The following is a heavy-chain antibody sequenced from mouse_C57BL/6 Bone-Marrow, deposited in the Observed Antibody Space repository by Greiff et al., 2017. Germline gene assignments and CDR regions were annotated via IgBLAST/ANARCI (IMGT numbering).Heavy chain of an antibody. CDR2: IWRGGST. V-gene: IGHV2-5*01. CDR3: AKNGDYGWYFDV. Sequence: VQLQESGPGLVQPSQSLSITCTVSGFSLTSYGVHWVRQSPGKGLEWLGVIWRGGSTDYNAAFMSRLSITKDNSKSQVFFKMNSLQADDTAIYYWAKNGDYGWYFDVWGTGTTVTVSS. D-gene: IGHD2-4*01. CDR1: GFSLTSYG. J-gene: IGHJ1*03.